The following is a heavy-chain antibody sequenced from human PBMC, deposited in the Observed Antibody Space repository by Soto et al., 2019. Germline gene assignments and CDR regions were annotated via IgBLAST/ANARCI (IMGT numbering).Heavy chain of an antibody. J-gene: IGHJ6*02. D-gene: IGHD6-13*01. V-gene: IGHV1-69*13. CDR2: IIPIFGTA. CDR3: AREVVIAAAGIDYYGMDV. Sequence: RASVKVSCKASGGTFSSYAISWVRQAPGQGLEWMGGIIPIFGTANYAQKFQGRVTITADESTSTAYMELSSLRSEDTAVYYCAREVVIAAAGIDYYGMDVWGQGATVTVSS. CDR1: GGTFSSYA.